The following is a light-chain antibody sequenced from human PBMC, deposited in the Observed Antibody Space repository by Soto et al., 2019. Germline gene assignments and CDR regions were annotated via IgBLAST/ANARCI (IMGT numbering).Light chain of an antibody. CDR3: SSYTSSSTVV. Sequence: QSALTQPASVSGSPGQSITISCTGTSSDVGGYNSVSWYQQHPGKAPKLMIYDVSNRPSGVSNRFSGYKSVNTASLTISGLQAEDEADYSCSSYTSSSTVVFGGGTKLTVL. V-gene: IGLV2-14*03. CDR1: SSDVGGYNS. J-gene: IGLJ2*01. CDR2: DVS.